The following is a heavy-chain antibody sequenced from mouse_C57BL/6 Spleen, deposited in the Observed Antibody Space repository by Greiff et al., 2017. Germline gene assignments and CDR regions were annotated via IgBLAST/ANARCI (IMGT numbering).Heavy chain of an antibody. Sequence: QVQLQQSGAELVQPGASVKISCKASGYAFSSYWMNWVKQRPGKGLEWIGQIHPGDGDTNYNGKFKGKATLTADKSSSTAYMQLSSLTSEDSAVYFCARRGVGYDYAMDYWGQGTSVTVSS. CDR2: IHPGDGDT. CDR3: ARRGVGYDYAMDY. D-gene: IGHD2-2*01. V-gene: IGHV1-80*01. CDR1: GYAFSSYW. J-gene: IGHJ4*01.